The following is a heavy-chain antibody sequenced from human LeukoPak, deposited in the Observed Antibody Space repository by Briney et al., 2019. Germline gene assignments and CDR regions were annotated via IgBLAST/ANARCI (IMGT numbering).Heavy chain of an antibody. Sequence: GGSLRLSCAASGFTFSSYSMNWVRQAPGKGLEWISSISTDSLTIKYADFVSGQFTISRDNAEHLLFLQMNSLRAEDTAVYYCARKAQTGSHSGPFDIWGQGTLVTVSS. CDR2: ISTDSLTI. V-gene: IGHV3-48*04. J-gene: IGHJ3*02. CDR1: GFTFSSYS. D-gene: IGHD1-26*01. CDR3: ARKAQTGSHSGPFDI.